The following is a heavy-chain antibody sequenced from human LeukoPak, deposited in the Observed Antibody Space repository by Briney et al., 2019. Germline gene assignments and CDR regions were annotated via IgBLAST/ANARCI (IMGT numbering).Heavy chain of an antibody. CDR3: AKDTEQLSGYYYYGLDV. V-gene: IGHV3-23*01. Sequence: GGSLRLSCAASGFTFSNYAMTWVRRAPGKGLEWVSTISGSGHSTYYADSVRGRFTISRDNSRNTLFLQMYSLRAEDTALYYCAKDTEQLSGYYYYGLDVWGQGTTVTVSS. CDR1: GFTFSNYA. CDR2: ISGSGHST. D-gene: IGHD6-13*01. J-gene: IGHJ6*02.